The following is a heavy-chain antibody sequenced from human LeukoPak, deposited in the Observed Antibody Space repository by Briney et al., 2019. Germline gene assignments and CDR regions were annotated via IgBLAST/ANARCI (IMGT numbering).Heavy chain of an antibody. CDR3: TRDGRRGTFGDAFDL. Sequence: SETLSLTCPVSGGSITSGNYFWSWIRQPAGKGLEWIGRTTPSGSTNYNPSLKSRVTISVDTSNNQFSLRLSSVTAADTAVYYCTRDGRRGTFGDAFDLWGQGTIIPVSS. V-gene: IGHV4-61*02. J-gene: IGHJ3*01. D-gene: IGHD1-26*01. CDR1: GGSITSGNYF. CDR2: TTPSGST.